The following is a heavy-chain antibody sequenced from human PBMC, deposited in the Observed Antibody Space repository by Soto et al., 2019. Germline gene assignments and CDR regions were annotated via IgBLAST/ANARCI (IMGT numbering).Heavy chain of an antibody. CDR1: GFTLGSYA. J-gene: IGHJ3*02. CDR2: ISGSGGPT. V-gene: IGHV3-23*01. Sequence: GGSLRLSCAASGFTLGSYAMTWVRQAPGKGLEWVSAISGSGGPTYYADSVKGRFTISRDNSKNTLYLQMNSLRAEDTAVYYCAGWQVAGTGTAFDIWGQGTMVTVSS. CDR3: AGWQVAGTGTAFDI. D-gene: IGHD6-19*01.